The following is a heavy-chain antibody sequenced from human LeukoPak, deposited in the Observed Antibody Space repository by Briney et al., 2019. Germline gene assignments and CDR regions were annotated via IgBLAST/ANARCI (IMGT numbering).Heavy chain of an antibody. CDR2: ISGSGGST. CDR3: AKAEERTMVRGPHLDY. Sequence: GGSLRLSCAASGYTFSSYAMSWVRQAPGKGLEWVSAISGSGGSTYYADSVKGRFTISRDNSKNTLYLQMNSLRAEDTAVYYCAKAEERTMVRGPHLDYWGQGTLVTVSS. V-gene: IGHV3-23*01. J-gene: IGHJ4*02. CDR1: GYTFSSYA. D-gene: IGHD3-10*01.